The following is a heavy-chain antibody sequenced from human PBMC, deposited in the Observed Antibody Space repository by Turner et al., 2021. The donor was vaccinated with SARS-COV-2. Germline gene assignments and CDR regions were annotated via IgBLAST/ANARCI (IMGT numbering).Heavy chain of an antibody. CDR3: ARDLGGTSSLGGYFDY. CDR2: IYSGGST. J-gene: IGHJ4*02. Sequence: EVRLVESVGGLVQPGGSLRLSCAASGFTVSSNYMNWVRQAPGKGLEWGSVIYSGGSTYYADSVKGRFTISRDNSKNTLYLQMNSLRAEDTALYYCARDLGGTSSLGGYFDYWGQGTLVTVSS. D-gene: IGHD2-2*01. V-gene: IGHV3-66*02. CDR1: GFTVSSNY.